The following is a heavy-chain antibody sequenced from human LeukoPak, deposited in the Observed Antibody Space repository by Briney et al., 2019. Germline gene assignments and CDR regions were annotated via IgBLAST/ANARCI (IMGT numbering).Heavy chain of an antibody. D-gene: IGHD3-3*01. Sequence: SETLSLTCAVYGGSFSGYYWSWIRQPPGKGLEWIGEINHSGSTNYNPSLKSRVTISVDTSKNQFSLKLSSVTAADTAVYYCAXXXXXXFWSGCFNWFDPWGQGTLVTVSS. J-gene: IGHJ5*02. CDR3: AXXXXXXFWSGCFNWFDP. CDR1: GGSFSGYY. CDR2: INHSGST. V-gene: IGHV4-34*01.